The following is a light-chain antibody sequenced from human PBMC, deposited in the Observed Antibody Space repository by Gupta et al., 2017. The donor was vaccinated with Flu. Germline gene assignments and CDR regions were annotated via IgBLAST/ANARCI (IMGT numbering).Light chain of an antibody. CDR3: LQDYHHLT. CDR2: AAS. CDR1: QGIGND. V-gene: IGKV1-6*01. J-gene: IGKJ4*01. Sequence: TQMTQSPSSLSASVGDRVIITCRASQGIGNDLGWYQQKPGKAPKLLIYAASTLQSGVPSRFSGSASGTDFTLTISSLQPEDFATYYCLQDYHHLTFGGGTKVEIK.